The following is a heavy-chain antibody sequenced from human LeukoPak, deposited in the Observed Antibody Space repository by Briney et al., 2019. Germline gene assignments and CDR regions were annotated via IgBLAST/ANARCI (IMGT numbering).Heavy chain of an antibody. CDR3: ARRSNRWYGSGSYDDY. CDR2: IYPGDSDT. D-gene: IGHD3-10*01. J-gene: IGHJ4*02. CDR1: GYSFTSYW. Sequence: GESLKISCKGSGYSFTSYWIGWVRQMPGKGLEWMGIIYPGDSDTRYSPSFQGQVTISADKSISTAYLQWSSLKASDTAMYYCARRSNRWYGSGSYDDYWGQGTLVTVSS. V-gene: IGHV5-51*01.